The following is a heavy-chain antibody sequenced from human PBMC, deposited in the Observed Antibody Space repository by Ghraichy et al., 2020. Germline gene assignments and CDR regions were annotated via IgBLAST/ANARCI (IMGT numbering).Heavy chain of an antibody. CDR1: GGSFSGYY. D-gene: IGHD6-13*01. Sequence: SETLSLTCAVYGGSFSGYYWSWIRQPPGKGLEWIGEINHSGSTNYNPSLKSRVTISVDTSKNQFSLKLSSVTAADTAVYYCARHPPYNNPGIAAAGTGAWFDPWGQGTLVTVSS. J-gene: IGHJ5*02. CDR2: INHSGST. CDR3: ARHPPYNNPGIAAAGTGAWFDP. V-gene: IGHV4-34*01.